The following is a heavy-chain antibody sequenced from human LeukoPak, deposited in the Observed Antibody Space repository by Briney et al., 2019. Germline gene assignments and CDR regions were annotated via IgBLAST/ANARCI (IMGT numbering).Heavy chain of an antibody. CDR2: INPNSGGT. Sequence: ASVKVSCKASGYTFTGYYMHWVRQAPGQGLEWMGWINPNSGGTNYAQKFQGRVTMTRDTSISTAYKELSRLRSDDTAVYYCARDEDYYDSSGYYNWFGPWGQGTLVTVSS. V-gene: IGHV1-2*02. CDR3: ARDEDYYDSSGYYNWFGP. CDR1: GYTFTGYY. D-gene: IGHD3-22*01. J-gene: IGHJ5*02.